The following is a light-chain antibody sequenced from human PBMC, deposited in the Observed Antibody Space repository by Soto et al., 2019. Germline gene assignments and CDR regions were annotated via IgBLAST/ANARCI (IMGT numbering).Light chain of an antibody. CDR1: SSDVGGYDF. Sequence: QSALAQPASVSGSPGQSITIACTGTSSDVGGYDFVSWYQHHPGKAPKLLIYEVPIQPSGVSYRVSASNTGNTAALTISGLPAEDGADYYCCSYTSSGTRVFGGGTKLTVL. V-gene: IGLV2-14*01. CDR2: EVP. J-gene: IGLJ3*02. CDR3: CSYTSSGTRV.